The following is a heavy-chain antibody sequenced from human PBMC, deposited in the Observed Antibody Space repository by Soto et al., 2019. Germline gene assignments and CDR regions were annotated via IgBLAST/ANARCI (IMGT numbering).Heavy chain of an antibody. Sequence: VKVSCTTSGYTFLNYAIHWVRQAPGQGLEWMGWVNPSNGYTRYSENFQARLSLTRDTSANTAYMELTSLRSEDTAVYYCARILSAFDVWGHVTLVTVSS. CDR1: GYTFLNYA. V-gene: IGHV1-3*01. CDR3: ARILSAFDV. CDR2: VNPSNGYT. D-gene: IGHD3-9*01. J-gene: IGHJ3*01.